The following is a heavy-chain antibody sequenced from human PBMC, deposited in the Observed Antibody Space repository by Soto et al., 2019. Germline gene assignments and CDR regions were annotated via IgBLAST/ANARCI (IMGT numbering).Heavy chain of an antibody. J-gene: IGHJ4*02. CDR3: AKGYREYSSSWFDY. CDR1: GFPFDDFA. CDR2: MSGSGGST. D-gene: IGHD6-13*01. V-gene: IGHV3-23*01. Sequence: GGSLRLSCTGSGFPFDDFAINWVRQAPGKGLEWVSVMSGSGGSTYYADSVTGRFTISRDNSKNTLYLQMNSLRAEDTAVYYCAKGYREYSSSWFDYWGQGTLVTVSS.